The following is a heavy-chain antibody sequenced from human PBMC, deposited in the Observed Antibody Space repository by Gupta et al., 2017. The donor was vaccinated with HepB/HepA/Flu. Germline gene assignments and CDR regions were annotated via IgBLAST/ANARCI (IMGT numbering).Heavy chain of an antibody. CDR2: IRAKTYGEAR. CDR1: GFTFRDYA. Sequence: EVQLVESGGDLVKPGRSLRLSCTASGFTFRDYAMSWFRQAPGKGLEWVGFIRAKTYGEAREYAASVKDRFTISRDDSKSIAYLQMNSLKTEDTAVYYWSRGRIETLDDGGQGTMVTGSS. V-gene: IGHV3-49*05. J-gene: IGHJ4*02. CDR3: SRGRIETLDD.